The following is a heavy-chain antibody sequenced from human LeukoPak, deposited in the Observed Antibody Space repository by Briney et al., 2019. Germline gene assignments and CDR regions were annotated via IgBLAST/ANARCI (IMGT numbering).Heavy chain of an antibody. V-gene: IGHV4-59*01. Sequence: PSETLSLTCTVSGGSISSYYWSWIRQPPGKGLEWIGYIYYSGSTNYNPSLKSRVTISVGTSKNQFSLKLSSVTAADTAVYYCARDLRGSYSTDWGQGTLVTVSS. CDR2: IYYSGST. CDR1: GGSISSYY. J-gene: IGHJ4*02. CDR3: ARDLRGSYSTD. D-gene: IGHD3-10*01.